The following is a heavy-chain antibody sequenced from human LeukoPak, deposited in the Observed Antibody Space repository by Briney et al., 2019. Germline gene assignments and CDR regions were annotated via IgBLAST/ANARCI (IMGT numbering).Heavy chain of an antibody. Sequence: SVKVSCKASGGTFSTFGISWVRQAPGQGLEWMGGIIPMSGTVNNAQKFQGRVTITADKSTGTAYLELSSLRSDDTAVYYCARGGSYLSAFDIWGQGTMVTVSS. V-gene: IGHV1-69*06. D-gene: IGHD1-26*01. CDR1: GGTFSTFG. CDR2: IIPMSGTV. J-gene: IGHJ3*02. CDR3: ARGGSYLSAFDI.